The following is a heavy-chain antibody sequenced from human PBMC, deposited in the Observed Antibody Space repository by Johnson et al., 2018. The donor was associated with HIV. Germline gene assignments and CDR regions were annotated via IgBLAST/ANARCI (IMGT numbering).Heavy chain of an antibody. CDR3: AAPSLGGATFDAFDI. J-gene: IGHJ3*02. V-gene: IGHV3-30-3*01. CDR2: ISYDGSNK. Sequence: QVQLVESGGGVVQPGRSLRLSCAASGFTFSNYAMHWVRQAPGKGLEWVAIISYDGSNKYYADSVKGRFTISRDNSKNTLYLQMNSLRAEDTAVYYCAAPSLGGATFDAFDIWGQGTMVTVSS. D-gene: IGHD1-26*01. CDR1: GFTFSNYA.